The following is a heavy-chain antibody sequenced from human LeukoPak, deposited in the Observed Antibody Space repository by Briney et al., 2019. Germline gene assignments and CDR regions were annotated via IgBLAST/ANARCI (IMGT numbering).Heavy chain of an antibody. Sequence: GGSLRLSCAASGFTFSSYGMHWVRQAPGKGLEWVAVISYDGSNKYYADSVKGRITISRDNSKNTLYLQMNSLRAEDTAVYYCAKIAAAAPFDYWGQGTLVTVSS. CDR1: GFTFSSYG. CDR2: ISYDGSNK. D-gene: IGHD6-13*01. V-gene: IGHV3-30*18. CDR3: AKIAAAAPFDY. J-gene: IGHJ4*02.